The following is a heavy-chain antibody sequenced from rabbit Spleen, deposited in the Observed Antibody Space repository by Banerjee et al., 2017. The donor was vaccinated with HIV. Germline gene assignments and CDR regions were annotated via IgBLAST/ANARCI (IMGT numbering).Heavy chain of an antibody. Sequence: QSLEESGGGLVKPEGSLTLTCTASGIDFSNYYYMYWVRQAPGKGLELIAWIYTRDGSTYYATWVNGRFTISRSTSLNTVDLKMTSLTAADTATYFCARSAYTDMTAGYGDTRLDLWGPGTLITVS. J-gene: IGHJ6*01. CDR1: GIDFSNYYY. V-gene: IGHV1S43*01. CDR2: IYTRDGST. D-gene: IGHD2-1*01. CDR3: ARSAYTDMTAGYGDTRLDL.